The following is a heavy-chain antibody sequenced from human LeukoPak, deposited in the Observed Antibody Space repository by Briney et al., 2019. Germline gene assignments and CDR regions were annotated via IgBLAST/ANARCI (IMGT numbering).Heavy chain of an antibody. Sequence: GGSLRLSCAASGFTFSSYAMSWVRQAPGKGLEHVSAISSNGGSTYYANSVEGRFTISRDNSKYTVYLQMGSLRAEDMGVYYCARDPWGYDYWSGYYYYFDYWGQGTLVTVAS. D-gene: IGHD3-3*01. CDR3: ARDPWGYDYWSGYYYYFDY. V-gene: IGHV3-64*01. CDR1: GFTFSSYA. CDR2: ISSNGGST. J-gene: IGHJ4*02.